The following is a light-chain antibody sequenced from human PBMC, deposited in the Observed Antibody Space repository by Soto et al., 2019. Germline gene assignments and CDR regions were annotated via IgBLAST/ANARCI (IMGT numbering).Light chain of an antibody. CDR1: GPYIEVNA. J-gene: IGLJ1*01. CDR2: NDL. V-gene: IGLV1-44*01. CDR3: SSFAGTNSFV. Sequence: QSVLTQPPSASGTPGQRVPISCSASGPYIEVNAINWYQQVPGTAPRLLIYNDLQRPSGVPDRFSGSRSGTSASLVIVGLQSEDEADYYCSSFAGTNSFVFGTGTKLTVL.